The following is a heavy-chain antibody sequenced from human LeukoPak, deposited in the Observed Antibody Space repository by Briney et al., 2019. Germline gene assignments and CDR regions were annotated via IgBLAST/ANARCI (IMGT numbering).Heavy chain of an antibody. CDR2: ISYYESNK. V-gene: IGHV3-30*09. CDR3: ARDDYGGYSLDY. CDR1: GFTLSSYA. Sequence: GGSLRLSCAASGFTLSSYAMHWVRQAPGKGLEWVAVISYYESNKYYADSVKGRFAISGDSSKNTLHLQMNSLRAEDTAVYYCARDDYGGYSLDYWGQGTLVTVSS. D-gene: IGHD4/OR15-4a*01. J-gene: IGHJ4*02.